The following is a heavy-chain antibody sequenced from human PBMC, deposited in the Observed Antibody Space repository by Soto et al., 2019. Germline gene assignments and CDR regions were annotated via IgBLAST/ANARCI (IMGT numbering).Heavy chain of an antibody. D-gene: IGHD2-15*01. V-gene: IGHV4-31*03. CDR1: GGSISMGGYY. Sequence: QVQLQESGPGLVKPSQTLSLTCTVSGGSISMGGYYWSWIRQHPGKGLEWIGYIYYIGSTYYNPYLKRRVTISVDTSKIQFSLKLSSVTAADTAVYYCARESNCSGSSCYRVRYFDYWCQGTLVTVSS. J-gene: IGHJ4*02. CDR2: IYYIGST. CDR3: ARESNCSGSSCYRVRYFDY.